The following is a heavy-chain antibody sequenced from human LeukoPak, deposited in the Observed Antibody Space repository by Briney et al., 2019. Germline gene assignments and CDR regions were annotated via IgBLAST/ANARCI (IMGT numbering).Heavy chain of an antibody. CDR1: GFTFSGSA. V-gene: IGHV3-73*01. D-gene: IGHD4-17*01. CDR3: TRHADGAYYYYYYYMDV. CDR2: IRSKANSYAT. J-gene: IGHJ6*03. Sequence: PGGSLRLSCAASGFTFSGSAMHWVRQASGKGLEWVGRIRSKANSYATAYAASVKGRFTISRDDSKNTAYLQMNSLKTEDTAVYYCTRHADGAYYYYYYYMDVWGKGTTVTVSS.